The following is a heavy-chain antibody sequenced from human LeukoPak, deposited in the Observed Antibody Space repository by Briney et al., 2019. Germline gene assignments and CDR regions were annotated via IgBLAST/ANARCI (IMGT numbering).Heavy chain of an antibody. D-gene: IGHD2-15*01. CDR2: ISGSGSSI. CDR1: GFTFSRYE. Sequence: GGSLRLSCAAAGFTFSRYEMNWVRQAPGKGLEWISYISGSGSSIYYADSVKGRFTISRDNAKNALYLQMNSLRAEDTAVYYCARDWWYLDYWGQGTLVTVSS. V-gene: IGHV3-48*03. J-gene: IGHJ4*02. CDR3: ARDWWYLDY.